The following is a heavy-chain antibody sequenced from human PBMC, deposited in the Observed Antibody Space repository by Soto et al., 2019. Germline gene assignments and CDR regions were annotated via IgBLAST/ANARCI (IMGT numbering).Heavy chain of an antibody. Sequence: QVQLVQSGAEVKKPGSSVKVSCTASGDTFNFYTISWVRQAPGQGLEWIGRIIPMVDMSDYAQKFRGRVTIIADKSTSTAYMELRSLRSEDTAMYYCATNYGSGSTDFDYWGQGTMVTVSS. J-gene: IGHJ4*02. CDR1: GDTFNFYT. CDR2: IIPMVDMS. CDR3: ATNYGSGSTDFDY. V-gene: IGHV1-69*02. D-gene: IGHD3-10*01.